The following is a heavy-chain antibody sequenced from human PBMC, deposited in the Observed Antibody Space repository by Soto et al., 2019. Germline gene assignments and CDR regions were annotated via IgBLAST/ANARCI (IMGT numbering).Heavy chain of an antibody. CDR1: GGSISSGGYY. D-gene: IGHD5-12*01. J-gene: IGHJ4*02. CDR3: AGHIVATGRSYPTYFDY. Sequence: PSETLSLTCTVSGGSISSGGYYWSWIRQHPGKGLEWIGYIYYSGSTYYKPSLKSRVTISVDTSKNQFSLKLSSVTAADTAVYYCAGHIVATGRSYPTYFDYWGQGTLVTVSS. CDR2: IYYSGST. V-gene: IGHV4-31*03.